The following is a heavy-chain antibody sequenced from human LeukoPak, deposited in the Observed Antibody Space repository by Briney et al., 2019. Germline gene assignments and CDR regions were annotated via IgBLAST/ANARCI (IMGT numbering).Heavy chain of an antibody. CDR3: TREDTSSWDYVLH. D-gene: IGHD6-13*01. CDR1: GYTFTDYY. V-gene: IGHV1-2*02. CDR2: INPNSGGT. Sequence: ASVKVSCKASGYTFTDYYIHWVRQAPGQGLEWMGWINPNSGGTEIAQNFKGRVAMTRDTSISTAYMELNSLRSDDTAVFYCTREDTSSWDYVLHWGQGTLVTVSS. J-gene: IGHJ4*02.